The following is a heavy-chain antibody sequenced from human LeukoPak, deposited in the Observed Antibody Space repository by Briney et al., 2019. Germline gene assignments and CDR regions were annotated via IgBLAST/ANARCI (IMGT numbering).Heavy chain of an antibody. CDR1: GGSISSSSYY. Sequence: SETLSLTCTVSGGSISSSSYYWGWIRQPPGKGLEWIGIIYYSGGTYYNPSLKSRVTLSVDTSKNQFSLKLSSVTAADTALYYCARDYPHWDIVVVPAAQDYYYYGMDVWGQGTTVTVSS. D-gene: IGHD2-2*01. CDR2: IYYSGGT. J-gene: IGHJ6*02. CDR3: ARDYPHWDIVVVPAAQDYYYYGMDV. V-gene: IGHV4-39*07.